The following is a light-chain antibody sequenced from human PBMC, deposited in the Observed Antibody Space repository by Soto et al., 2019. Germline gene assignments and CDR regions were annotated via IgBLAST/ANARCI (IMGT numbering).Light chain of an antibody. Sequence: QSALTQPPSASGSPGQTVTISCTGTSSDVGGYNYVSWYQHHPGNAPKLVIYEVNKRTSGVPDRFSGSKSGNTASLTVSGLQAEDEDDYYCSSYAGSNTPYVFGTGTKLTVL. J-gene: IGLJ1*01. CDR3: SSYAGSNTPYV. CDR1: SSDVGGYNY. V-gene: IGLV2-8*01. CDR2: EVN.